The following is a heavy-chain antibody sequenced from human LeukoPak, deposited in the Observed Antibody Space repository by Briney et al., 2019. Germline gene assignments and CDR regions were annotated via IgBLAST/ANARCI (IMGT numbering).Heavy chain of an antibody. CDR2: INPNSGGT. CDR1: GYTFTCYY. Sequence: ASVKVSCKASGYTFTCYYMHWVRQAPGQGLEWMGWINPNSGGTNYAQKFQGRVTMTRDTSISTDYMELSRLRSDDTAVYDCAAPYCSSTSCLEYFQHCGQGSLVTVSS. V-gene: IGHV1-2*02. D-gene: IGHD2-2*01. CDR3: AAPYCSSTSCLEYFQH. J-gene: IGHJ1*01.